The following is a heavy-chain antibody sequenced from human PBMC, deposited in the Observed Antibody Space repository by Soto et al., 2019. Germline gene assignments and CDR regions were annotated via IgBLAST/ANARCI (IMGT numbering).Heavy chain of an antibody. CDR3: ARERALRGRSLDY. V-gene: IGHV1-3*01. J-gene: IGHJ4*02. Sequence: ASVKVSCKASGYTLTSYTMHWVRQAPGQRLEWMGWINGGNGDTKSSQNFQGRVTITRDTSASTAYMELSSLRSEDTAVYYCARERALRGRSLDYWGQGTLVTVSS. CDR1: GYTLTSYT. D-gene: IGHD1-26*01. CDR2: INGGNGDT.